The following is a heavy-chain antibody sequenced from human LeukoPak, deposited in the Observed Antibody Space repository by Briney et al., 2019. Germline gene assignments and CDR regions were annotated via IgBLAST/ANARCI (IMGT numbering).Heavy chain of an antibody. J-gene: IGHJ5*02. CDR1: GYTFTGYY. CDR2: INPNSGGT. CDR3: ARVYSSSFVWFDP. D-gene: IGHD6-6*01. Sequence: ASVKVSCKASGYTFTGYYMHWVRQAPGQGLEWMGWINPNSGGTNYAQKFQGRVTMTRDTSISTACMELSRLRSDDTAVYYCARVYSSSFVWFDPWGQGTLVTVSS. V-gene: IGHV1-2*02.